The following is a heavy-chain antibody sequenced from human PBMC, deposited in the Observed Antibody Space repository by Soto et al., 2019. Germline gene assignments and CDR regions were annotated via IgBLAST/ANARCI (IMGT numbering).Heavy chain of an antibody. V-gene: IGHV3-74*01. Sequence: EVQLVESGGGLVQPGGSLRLSCAASGFTFSTYWMYWVRQAPGKGLVWVSRTNSDGSDTSYADSVKGRFTISRDNAKNTLYLPMNSLRAEETAVYYCARDRGWSLFDYWGQGTLVTVSS. J-gene: IGHJ4*02. CDR1: GFTFSTYW. CDR2: TNSDGSDT. CDR3: ARDRGWSLFDY. D-gene: IGHD6-19*01.